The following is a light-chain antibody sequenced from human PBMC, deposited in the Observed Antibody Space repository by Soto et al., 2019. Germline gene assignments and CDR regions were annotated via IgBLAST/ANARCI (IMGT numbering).Light chain of an antibody. V-gene: IGLV1-44*01. CDR2: SNN. CDR1: SSNIGSNT. J-gene: IGLJ1*01. Sequence: VLTQPPSASGTPGQRVAISCSGSSSNIGSNTVNWYQQFPETAPKLLIYSNNQRPSGVPDRFSGSKSGTSASLAISGLQSEDEADYYCAAWDDSLNGFYVFGTGTKLTVL. CDR3: AAWDDSLNGFYV.